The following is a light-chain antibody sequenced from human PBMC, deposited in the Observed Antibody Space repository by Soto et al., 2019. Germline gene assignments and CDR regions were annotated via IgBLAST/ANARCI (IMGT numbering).Light chain of an antibody. Sequence: QSALTQPASVSGSPGQSITISCTGTSSDVGGYNYVSWYQQHPGKAPKLMIYDVSNRPSGVSNRVSGSKSGNTASLTISGLQAEDEAEYYCSSYTISSTLLVFGGGTQLTVL. CDR1: SSDVGGYNY. CDR2: DVS. J-gene: IGLJ2*01. V-gene: IGLV2-14*01. CDR3: SSYTISSTLLV.